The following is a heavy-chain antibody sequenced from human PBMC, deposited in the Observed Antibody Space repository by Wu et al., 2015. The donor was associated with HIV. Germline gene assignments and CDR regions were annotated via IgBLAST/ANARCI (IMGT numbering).Heavy chain of an antibody. V-gene: IGHV1-8*02. D-gene: IGHD6-19*01. CDR1: GGTFSSYA. CDR3: ARQRAYTSGWYVYDY. Sequence: QVQLVQSGAEVKKPGSSVKVSCKASGGTFSSYAINWVRQATGQEPEWMGWMNPNSGNTGYAQKFQGRVTMTRDTSISTAYMELSSLRSEDTAVYYCARQRAYTSGWYVYDYWGQGTLVTVSS. CDR2: MNPNSGNT. J-gene: IGHJ4*02.